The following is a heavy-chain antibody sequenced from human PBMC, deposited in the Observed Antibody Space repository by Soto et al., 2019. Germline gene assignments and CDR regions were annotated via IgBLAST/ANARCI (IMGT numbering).Heavy chain of an antibody. CDR3: ARDNNWYYDS. J-gene: IGHJ4*02. Sequence: GGSLRLSCAASGFTFSSYWMHWVRQAPGEGLVWVSYIKPDGSRTKDADSVKGRFTISRDNARNTLYLRMNSLRAEDTAVYYCARDNNWYYDSWGRGTLVTVSS. D-gene: IGHD1-1*01. CDR2: IKPDGSRT. CDR1: GFTFSSYW. V-gene: IGHV3-74*03.